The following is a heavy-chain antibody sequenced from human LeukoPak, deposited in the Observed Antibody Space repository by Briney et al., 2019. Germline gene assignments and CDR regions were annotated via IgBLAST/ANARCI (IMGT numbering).Heavy chain of an antibody. CDR1: GFTFSDYT. CDR3: TRKSAPFDL. Sequence: GGSLRLSCAASGFTFSDYTMNWVRQIPGLAPEWVSSIHTSSDYIYYTDSVKGRFITSRDNAKNSLFLQMNSLRVEDTGFYLCTRKSAPFDLWGQGLLVTVSS. V-gene: IGHV3-21*01. J-gene: IGHJ4*02. D-gene: IGHD3-3*01. CDR2: IHTSSDYI.